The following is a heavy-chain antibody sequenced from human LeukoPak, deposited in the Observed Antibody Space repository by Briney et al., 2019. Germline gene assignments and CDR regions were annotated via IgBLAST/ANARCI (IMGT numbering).Heavy chain of an antibody. CDR1: GGSFSDHY. Sequence: SETLSLTCAVSGGSFSDHYWNWIRQSPGKGLEWIGEINHSGSTNYNPSLKSRVTISVDTSKNQFSLKLSSVTAADTAVYYCARETSQKGAHYMDVWGKGTTVTISS. CDR3: ARETSQKGAHYMDV. CDR2: INHSGST. J-gene: IGHJ6*03. D-gene: IGHD3-16*01. V-gene: IGHV4-34*01.